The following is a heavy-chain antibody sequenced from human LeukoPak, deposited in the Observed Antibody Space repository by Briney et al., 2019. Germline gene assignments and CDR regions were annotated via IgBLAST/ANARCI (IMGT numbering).Heavy chain of an antibody. V-gene: IGHV4-38-2*01. CDR3: ARVRFAPTPFDY. CDR2: IYHSGST. J-gene: IGHJ4*02. Sequence: SETLSLTCAVSGYSISSGYYWGWVRQPPGKGLEWIGSIYHSGSTYYHPSLKSRVTISVDTSKNQFSLKLSSVTAADTAVYYCARVRFAPTPFDYWGQGTLVTVSS. CDR1: GYSISSGYY. D-gene: IGHD5-24*01.